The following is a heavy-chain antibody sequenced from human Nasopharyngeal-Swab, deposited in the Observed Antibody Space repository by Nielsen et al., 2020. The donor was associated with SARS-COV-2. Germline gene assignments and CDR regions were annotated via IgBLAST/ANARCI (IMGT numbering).Heavy chain of an antibody. Sequence: GESLKISCAASGFTFSSYGMHWVRQAPGKGLEWVAVIWYDGSTKYYADSVKGRFTISRDNSKNTLYLQMNSLRAEDTAVYYCARASSGYDEWYFDLWGRGTLVTVSS. CDR1: GFTFSSYG. CDR2: IWYDGSTK. CDR3: ARASSGYDEWYFDL. V-gene: IGHV3-33*01. D-gene: IGHD5-12*01. J-gene: IGHJ2*01.